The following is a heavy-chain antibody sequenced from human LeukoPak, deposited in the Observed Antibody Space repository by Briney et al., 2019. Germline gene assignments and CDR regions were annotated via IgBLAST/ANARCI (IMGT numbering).Heavy chain of an antibody. D-gene: IGHD3-22*01. CDR2: IYDTGST. J-gene: IGHJ4*02. CDR1: GGSISSYC. V-gene: IGHV4-59*01. Sequence: SETLSLTCTVSGGSISSYCWSWIRQPPGKGLEWIGYIYDTGSTNYNPSLRSRVTISVDTSKNQFSLKLSSVTAADTAVYYCARRGYYDSSGYSPDFDYWGQGTLVTVSS. CDR3: ARRGYYDSSGYSPDFDY.